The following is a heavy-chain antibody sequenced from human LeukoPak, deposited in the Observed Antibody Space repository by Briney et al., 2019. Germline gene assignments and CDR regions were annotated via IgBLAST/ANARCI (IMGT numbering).Heavy chain of an antibody. J-gene: IGHJ6*02. CDR2: ISPSASNT. CDR1: GFTFNIYA. CDR3: TRDGLRSGYYDSSYYGMDV. V-gene: IGHV3-23*01. D-gene: IGHD3-22*01. Sequence: PGGSLRLSCAASGFTFNIYAMTWVRQAPGKGLEWVSAISPSASNTYYADSVKGRFTISRDNSKNTLYLQMNSLRAEDTAVYYCTRDGLRSGYYDSSYYGMDVWGQGTTVTVSS.